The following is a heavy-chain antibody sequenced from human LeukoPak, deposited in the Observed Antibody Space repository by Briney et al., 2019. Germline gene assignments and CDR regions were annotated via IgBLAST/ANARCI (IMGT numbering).Heavy chain of an antibody. D-gene: IGHD1-26*01. CDR2: IYYSGST. Sequence: NPSQTLSLTCTVSGGSISSGGYYWSWIRQHPGKGLECIGYIYYSGSTYYNPSLKSRVTISVDTSKNQFSLKLSSVTAADTAVYYCARSHSDHDAFDIWGQGTMVTVSS. CDR1: GGSISSGGYY. CDR3: ARSHSDHDAFDI. V-gene: IGHV4-31*03. J-gene: IGHJ3*02.